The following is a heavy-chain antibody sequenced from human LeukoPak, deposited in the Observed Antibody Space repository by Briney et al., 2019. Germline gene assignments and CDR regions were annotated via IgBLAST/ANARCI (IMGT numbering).Heavy chain of an antibody. CDR3: VRAHVPYYYDSSGYFDY. CDR1: GGSISSGGYY. Sequence: ASETLSLTCTVSGGSISSGGYYWSWIRQHPGKGLEWIGYIYYSGSTYYNPSLKSRVTISVDTSKNQFSLKLSSVTAADTAVYYCVRAHVPYYYDSSGYFDYWGQGTLVTVSS. CDR2: IYYSGST. J-gene: IGHJ4*02. V-gene: IGHV4-31*03. D-gene: IGHD3-22*01.